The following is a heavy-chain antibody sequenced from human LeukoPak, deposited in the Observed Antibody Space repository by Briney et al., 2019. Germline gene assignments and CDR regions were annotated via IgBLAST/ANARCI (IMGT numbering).Heavy chain of an antibody. CDR1: GYSISSGYY. CDR2: IYHSGST. Sequence: ETLSLTCTVSGYSISSGYYWGWIRQPPGQGLEWIGSIYHSGSTYYNPSLKSRVTISVDTSKNQFSLKLSSVTAADTAVYYCARDRGPAAAIFDYWGQGTLVTVSS. CDR3: ARDRGPAAAIFDY. V-gene: IGHV4-38-2*02. J-gene: IGHJ4*02. D-gene: IGHD2-2*01.